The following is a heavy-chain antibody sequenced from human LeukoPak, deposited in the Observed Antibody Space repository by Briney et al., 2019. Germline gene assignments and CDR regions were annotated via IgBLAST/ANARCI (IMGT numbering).Heavy chain of an antibody. D-gene: IGHD3-9*01. CDR3: AGGTGFIIKD. V-gene: IGHV3-7*03. Sequence: GGSLRLSCAASGFTFSLYWMNWVRRAPGKGLEWVANIKQDGSEKNYVDSVKGRFTISRDNAKNSLYLQMNNLRVEGTAMYYCAGGTGFIIKDWGQGTLVTVSS. CDR1: GFTFSLYW. J-gene: IGHJ4*02. CDR2: IKQDGSEK.